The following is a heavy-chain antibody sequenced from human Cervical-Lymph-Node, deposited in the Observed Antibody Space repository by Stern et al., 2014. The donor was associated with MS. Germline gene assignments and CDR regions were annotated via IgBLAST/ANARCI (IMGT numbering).Heavy chain of an antibody. V-gene: IGHV4-61*01. Sequence: QVQLQESGPGLVKPSETLSLTCTVSGGSVSSGSYYWSWIRQPPGKGLEWIGYIYYSGSTNYNPSLKSRVTISVDTSKNQFSLKLSSVTAADTAVYYCARARWQWLSRWFDPWGQGTLVTVSS. J-gene: IGHJ5*02. CDR1: GGSVSSGSYY. D-gene: IGHD6-19*01. CDR3: ARARWQWLSRWFDP. CDR2: IYYSGST.